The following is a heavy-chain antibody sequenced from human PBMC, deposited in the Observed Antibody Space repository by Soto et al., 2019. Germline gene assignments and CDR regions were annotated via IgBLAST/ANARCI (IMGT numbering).Heavy chain of an antibody. V-gene: IGHV4-59*08. CDR1: GGSISSYY. D-gene: IGHD1-20*01. Sequence: PSETLSLTCTVSGGSISSYYWSWIRQPPGKGLEWIGYIYYSVSTNYNPSLKSRVTISVDTSKNQFSLKLSSVTAADTAVYYCARHETLHGIFDPWGQGTLVTVSS. CDR3: ARHETLHGIFDP. CDR2: IYYSVST. J-gene: IGHJ5*02.